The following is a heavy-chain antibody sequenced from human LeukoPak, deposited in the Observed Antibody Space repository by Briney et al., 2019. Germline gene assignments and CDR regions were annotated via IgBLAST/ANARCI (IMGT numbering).Heavy chain of an antibody. CDR3: AKREKGTTGRFFDY. Sequence: GGSLRLSCAASGFTFTNYAMTWVRQAPGKGLEWISGISEGVGNTYYADSVKGRFTISRDHSKNTLYLQMNSLRAEDTALYYCAKREKGTTGRFFDYWGQGTLVTVSS. V-gene: IGHV3-23*01. CDR1: GFTFTNYA. CDR2: ISEGVGNT. J-gene: IGHJ4*02. D-gene: IGHD4-17*01.